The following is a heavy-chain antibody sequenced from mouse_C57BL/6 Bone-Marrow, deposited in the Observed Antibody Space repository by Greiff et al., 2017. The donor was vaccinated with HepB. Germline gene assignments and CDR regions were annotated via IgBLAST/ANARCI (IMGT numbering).Heavy chain of an antibody. V-gene: IGHV1-64*01. Sequence: QVQLQQPGAELVKPGASVKLSCKASGYTFTSYWMHWAKQRPGQGLEWIGMIHPNSGSTNYNEKFKSKATLTVDKSSSTAYMQLSSLTSEDSAVYYCARLGRYYFDYWGQGTTLTVSS. CDR1: GYTFTSYW. CDR3: ARLGRYYFDY. CDR2: IHPNSGST. J-gene: IGHJ2*01.